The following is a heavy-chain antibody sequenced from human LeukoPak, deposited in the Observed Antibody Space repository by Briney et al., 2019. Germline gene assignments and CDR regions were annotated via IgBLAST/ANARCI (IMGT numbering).Heavy chain of an antibody. D-gene: IGHD2-15*01. J-gene: IGHJ4*02. V-gene: IGHV3-23*01. CDR2: ISGSGGST. CDR1: GFTFSSYA. Sequence: GGSLRLSCAASGFTFSSYAMSWVRQAPGKGLEWVSAISGSGGSTYYADSVKGRFTISRDNSKNTLYLQMNSLRAEDTAVYYCAKAVFGGGSPRGTDYWGQGTLVTVSS. CDR3: AKAVFGGGSPRGTDY.